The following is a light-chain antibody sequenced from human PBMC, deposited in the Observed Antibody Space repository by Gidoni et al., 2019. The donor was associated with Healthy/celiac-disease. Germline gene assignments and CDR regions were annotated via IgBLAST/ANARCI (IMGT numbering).Light chain of an antibody. Sequence: LQMTPSPSSLSASVGDRVTITCRASQSISSYLNWYQQKPGKAPKLLIYAASSLQSGVPSRFSGSGSGTDFTLTSSSLQPEDFATYYCQQSDSTPLTFXGXTKVEIK. CDR3: QQSDSTPLT. CDR1: QSISSY. V-gene: IGKV1-39*01. J-gene: IGKJ4*01. CDR2: AAS.